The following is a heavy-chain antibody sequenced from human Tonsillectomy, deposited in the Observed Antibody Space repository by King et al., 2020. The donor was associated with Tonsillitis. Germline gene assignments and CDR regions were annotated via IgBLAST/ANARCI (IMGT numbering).Heavy chain of an antibody. V-gene: IGHV4-59*08. CDR2: IYYSGST. CDR3: ASHLGGITFGGVIVPGAFDI. CDR1: GGSISSYY. D-gene: IGHD3-16*02. Sequence: VQLQESGPGLVKPSETLSLTCTVSGGSISSYYWSWIRQPPGKGLEWIGYIYYSGSTNYNPSLKSRVTISVDTSKNQFSLKLSSVTAADTAVYYCASHLGGITFGGVIVPGAFDIWGQGTMVTVSS. J-gene: IGHJ3*02.